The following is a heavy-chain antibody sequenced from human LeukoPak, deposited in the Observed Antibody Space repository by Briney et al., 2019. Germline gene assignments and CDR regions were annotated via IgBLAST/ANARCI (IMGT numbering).Heavy chain of an antibody. Sequence: MASETLSLTCAVYGGSFSDYYWNWIRQPPGKGLEWIGYISSSGNTNYNPSLKSRVTMSVDTSKTQFSLRLSSVTAADTAFYYCARDAFESSSSSGWFDPWGQGILVTVSS. CDR2: ISSSGNT. D-gene: IGHD6-6*01. J-gene: IGHJ5*02. CDR3: ARDAFESSSSSGWFDP. V-gene: IGHV4-59*01. CDR1: GGSFSDYY.